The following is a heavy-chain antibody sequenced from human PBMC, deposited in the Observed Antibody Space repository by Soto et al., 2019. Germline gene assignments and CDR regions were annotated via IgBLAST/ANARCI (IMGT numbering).Heavy chain of an antibody. CDR1: GFAFRSYW. J-gene: IGHJ5*02. CDR3: SSGVVGGVIVH. V-gene: IGHV3-74*01. D-gene: IGHD3-16*01. CDR2: INNDETTT. Sequence: EVQLVESGGGLVQPGGSLRLSCAASGFAFRSYWMHWVRQVPGKGLVWVSRINNDETTTNYADSVKGRFTISRDNAENTMYLQMNSLRVEDTAVYYCSSGVVGGVIVHWGQGTLVPVSS.